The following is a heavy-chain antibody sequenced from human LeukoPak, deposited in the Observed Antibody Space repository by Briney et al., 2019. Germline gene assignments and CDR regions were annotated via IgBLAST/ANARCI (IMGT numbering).Heavy chain of an antibody. V-gene: IGHV3-74*01. CDR1: GFPFSTYW. J-gene: IGHJ4*02. CDR3: TRGYCSGDNCYSRGQFDY. D-gene: IGHD2-15*01. CDR2: LNSDGSST. Sequence: PGGSLRLSCAASGFPFSTYWMHWVRQAPGKGLVWVSRLNSDGSSTNYADSVKGRFNISRDNAKNTLYLQMNSLRAEDTAMYYCTRGYCSGDNCYSRGQFDYWGQGTLVTVSS.